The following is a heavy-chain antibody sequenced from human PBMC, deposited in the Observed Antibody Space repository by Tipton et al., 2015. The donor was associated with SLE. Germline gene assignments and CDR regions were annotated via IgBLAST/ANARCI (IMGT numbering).Heavy chain of an antibody. Sequence: RSLRLSCAASGFTFDDYAMHWVRQAPGKGLEWVSGISWNSGSIGYADSVKGRFTISRDNAKNSLYLQMNSLRAEDTALYYCAKDKGIAVAGPTDYWGQGTLVTVSS. CDR3: AKDKGIAVAGPTDY. V-gene: IGHV3-9*01. CDR2: ISWNSGSI. CDR1: GFTFDDYA. J-gene: IGHJ4*02. D-gene: IGHD6-19*01.